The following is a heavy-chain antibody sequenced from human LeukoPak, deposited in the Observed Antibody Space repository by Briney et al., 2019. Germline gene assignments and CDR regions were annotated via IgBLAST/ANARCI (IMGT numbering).Heavy chain of an antibody. CDR2: ISSSSSYI. CDR3: ARGVAGPLGY. Sequence: PGGSLRLSCAASGFIFSNYAMHWVRQAPGKGLEWVSSISSSSSYIYYADSVKGRFTISRDNAKNSLFLQMNSLRAEDTAVYYCARGVAGPLGYWGQGTLVTVSS. D-gene: IGHD6-19*01. CDR1: GFIFSNYA. J-gene: IGHJ4*02. V-gene: IGHV3-21*01.